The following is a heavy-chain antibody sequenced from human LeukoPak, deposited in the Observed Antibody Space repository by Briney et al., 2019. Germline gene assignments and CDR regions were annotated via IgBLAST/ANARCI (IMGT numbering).Heavy chain of an antibody. Sequence: SETLSLTCAVSGYSISSGYYWGWIRQPPGKGLEWIGSIYNSGSTHYNPSLKSRVTISVDGSKNQFSLKLSSVTAADTAVYYCASHCSGGSCYEGYNWFDPWGQGTLVTVSS. J-gene: IGHJ5*02. CDR1: GYSISSGYY. CDR2: IYNSGST. V-gene: IGHV4-38-2*01. D-gene: IGHD2-15*01. CDR3: ASHCSGGSCYEGYNWFDP.